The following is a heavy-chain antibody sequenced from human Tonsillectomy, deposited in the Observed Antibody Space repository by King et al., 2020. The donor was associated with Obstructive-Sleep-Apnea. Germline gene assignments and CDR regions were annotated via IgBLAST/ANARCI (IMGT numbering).Heavy chain of an antibody. D-gene: IGHD5-24*01. CDR2: IYYSGGT. V-gene: IGHV4-39*01. J-gene: IGHJ5*02. CDR3: ARPPPMATMGGWFDP. Sequence: QLQESGPGLVKPSETLSLTCTVSGGSISSSSYYWGWIRQPPGKGLEWIGSIYYSGGTYYNPSLKSRVTISVDTSKNQFSLKLSSVTAADTAVYYCARPPPMATMGGWFDPWGQGTLVTVSS. CDR1: GGSISSSSYY.